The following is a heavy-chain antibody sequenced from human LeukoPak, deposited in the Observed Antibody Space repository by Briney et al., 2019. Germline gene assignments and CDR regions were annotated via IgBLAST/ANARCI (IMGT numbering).Heavy chain of an antibody. J-gene: IGHJ5*02. CDR2: IYYSGST. CDR3: ARQLRFLEWFSETNWFDP. V-gene: IGHV4-30-4*08. CDR1: GGSISSGDYY. Sequence: SETLSFTCTVSGGSISSGDYYWSWIRQPPGKGLEWIGYIYYSGSTYYNPSLKSRVTIPVDTSKNQFSLKLSSVTAADTAVHYCARQLRFLEWFSETNWFDPWGQGTLVTVSS. D-gene: IGHD3-3*01.